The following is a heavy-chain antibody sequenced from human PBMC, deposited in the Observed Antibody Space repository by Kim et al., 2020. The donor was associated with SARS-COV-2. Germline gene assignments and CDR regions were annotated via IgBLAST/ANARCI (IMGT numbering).Heavy chain of an antibody. CDR3: AREGSGSYNWLDP. J-gene: IGHJ5*02. V-gene: IGHV1-3*01. Sequence: YSENFQGRVTMTRDTSATTAYMELSSLTSKDTAVYYCAREGSGSYNWLDPWGRGTLVTVSS. D-gene: IGHD3-10*01.